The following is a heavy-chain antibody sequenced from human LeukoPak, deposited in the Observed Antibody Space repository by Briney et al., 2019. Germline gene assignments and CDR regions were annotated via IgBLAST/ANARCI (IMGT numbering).Heavy chain of an antibody. J-gene: IGHJ4*02. CDR3: ARNLALDY. CDR1: GGSISSDTYY. V-gene: IGHV4-39*01. CDR2: IYYTGST. Sequence: SETLSLTCTVSGGSISSDTYYWGWIRQTPGKGLEWIGTIYYTGSTYFNPSLKSRVTISVDTSKNQFSLKLSSVTAADTAVYYCARNLALDYWGQGTLVTVSS.